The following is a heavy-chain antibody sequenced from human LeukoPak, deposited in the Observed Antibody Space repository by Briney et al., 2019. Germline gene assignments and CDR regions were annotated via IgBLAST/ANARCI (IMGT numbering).Heavy chain of an antibody. Sequence: GGSLRLSCVASGFTFGTYWMNWVRQSPGKGPEWVATIKEDGSEKYYMDSVKGRFTISRDNAKSSLYLQMNCLGVEDTAVYYCARGGYRFGPNYWGQGTLVSVSS. CDR1: GFTFGTYW. J-gene: IGHJ4*02. D-gene: IGHD5-18*01. CDR2: IKEDGSEK. CDR3: ARGGYRFGPNY. V-gene: IGHV3-7*03.